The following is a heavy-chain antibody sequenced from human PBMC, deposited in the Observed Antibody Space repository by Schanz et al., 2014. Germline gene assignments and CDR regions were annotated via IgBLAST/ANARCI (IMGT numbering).Heavy chain of an antibody. V-gene: IGHV1-46*01. Sequence: QVQLVQSGAEVKKPGASVKVSCKASGYTFTSDSMHWVRQAPGQGLEWMGMINPSGGSTTYAQKFQGRVTMTTDTSTSTAYMELRSLRSDDTAVYYCARKLEMPRVEYNWCDPWGQGTLVTVSS. D-gene: IGHD1-1*01. J-gene: IGHJ5*02. CDR2: INPSGGST. CDR1: GYTFTSDS. CDR3: ARKLEMPRVEYNWCDP.